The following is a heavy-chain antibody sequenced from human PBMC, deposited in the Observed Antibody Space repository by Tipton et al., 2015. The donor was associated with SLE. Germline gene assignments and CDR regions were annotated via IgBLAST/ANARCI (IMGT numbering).Heavy chain of an antibody. D-gene: IGHD3-9*01. J-gene: IGHJ6*02. CDR3: ARDLDSYYGMDV. CDR1: GFTFSSYA. Sequence: SLRLSCAASGFTFSSYAMHWVRQAPGKGLEWVAVISYDGSNKYYADSVKGRFTISRDNSKNTLYLQMNSLRAEDTAVYYCARDLDSYYGMDVWGQGTMVTVSS. CDR2: ISYDGSNK. V-gene: IGHV3-30*04.